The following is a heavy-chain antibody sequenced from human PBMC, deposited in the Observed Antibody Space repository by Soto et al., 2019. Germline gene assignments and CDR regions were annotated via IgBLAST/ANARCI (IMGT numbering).Heavy chain of an antibody. V-gene: IGHV4-61*01. CDR3: ARYCNNSDRRHLYYFDY. CDR1: GGSVSNGMYY. J-gene: IGHJ4*02. D-gene: IGHD2-8*01. CDR2: VYFTGTT. Sequence: SETLSLTCTVSGGSVSNGMYYWSWIRQPPGKGLEWIGNVYFTGTTIYNPSLKSRVTMSVDTYKDQFFLKLTPVTAADTAVYYCARYCNNSDRRHLYYFDYWGLGTLVTVSS.